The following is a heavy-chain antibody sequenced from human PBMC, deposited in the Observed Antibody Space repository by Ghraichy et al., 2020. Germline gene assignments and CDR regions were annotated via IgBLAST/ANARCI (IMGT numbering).Heavy chain of an antibody. V-gene: IGHV3-15*01. D-gene: IGHD3-22*01. CDR3: TTSDSSGYYYSFRDY. CDR2: IKSKTDGGTT. J-gene: IGHJ4*02. CDR1: GFTFSNAW. Sequence: GGSLRLSCAASGFTFSNAWMSWVRQAPGKGLEWVGRIKSKTDGGTTDYAAPVKGKFTISRDDSKNTLYLQMNSLKTEDTAVYYCTTSDSSGYYYSFRDYWGQGTLVTVSS.